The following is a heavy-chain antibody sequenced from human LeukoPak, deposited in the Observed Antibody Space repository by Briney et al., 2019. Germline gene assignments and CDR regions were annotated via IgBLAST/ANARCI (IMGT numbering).Heavy chain of an antibody. CDR3: ARVYGAAGRYYFDY. Sequence: ASVKVSCKASGYTFTSYAMHWVRQAPGQRLEWTGWINAGNGNTKYSQKFQGRVTITRDTSASTAYMELSSLRSEDTAVYYCARVYGAAGRYYFDYWGQGTLVTVSS. D-gene: IGHD6-13*01. CDR2: INAGNGNT. J-gene: IGHJ4*02. CDR1: GYTFTSYA. V-gene: IGHV1-3*01.